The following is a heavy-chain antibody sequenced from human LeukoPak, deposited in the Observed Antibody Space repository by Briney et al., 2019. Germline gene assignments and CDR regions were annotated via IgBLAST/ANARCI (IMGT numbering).Heavy chain of an antibody. CDR3: ARVDTVMAYYFDL. CDR1: GFTFGDYA. CDR2: IYSGGTT. J-gene: IGHJ4*02. D-gene: IGHD5-18*01. Sequence: PGGSLRLSCTASGFTFGDYAMSWVRQAPGKGLELVSTIYSGGTTYYADSVMGRFTISRHNSRNTLYLQMNSLRAEDTAVYYCARVDTVMAYYFDLWGQGTLVTVSS. V-gene: IGHV3-53*04.